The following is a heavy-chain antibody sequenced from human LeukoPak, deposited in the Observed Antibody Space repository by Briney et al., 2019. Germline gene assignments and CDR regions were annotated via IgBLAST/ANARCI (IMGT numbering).Heavy chain of an antibody. J-gene: IGHJ4*02. V-gene: IGHV3-30*15. CDR2: VSLDGSSI. Sequence: GRSLRLSCVASGFAFNTQAMHWVRQAPGKGLEWLAVVSLDGSSIYYADSVRGRFTISRDNSKNTLFLQMSSLRVEDTAVYYCARDRGKLRYLDLWGQGTLLTVSS. CDR1: GFAFNTQA. D-gene: IGHD3-9*01. CDR3: ARDRGKLRYLDL.